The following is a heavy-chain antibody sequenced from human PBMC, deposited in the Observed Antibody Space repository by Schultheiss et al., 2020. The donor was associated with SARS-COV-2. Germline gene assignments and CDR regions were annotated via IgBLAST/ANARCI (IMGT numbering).Heavy chain of an antibody. J-gene: IGHJ4*02. D-gene: IGHD6-25*01. CDR3: AKVQAATIDS. Sequence: ESLKISCAASGFAFSSYAMSWVRQAPEKGLEWVSTNSGSGAATYYAASVKGRFTISRDNSKNTLFLQMNSLRADDTALYYCAKVQAATIDSWGQGTLVTVSS. CDR1: GFAFSSYA. V-gene: IGHV3-23*01. CDR2: NSGSGAAT.